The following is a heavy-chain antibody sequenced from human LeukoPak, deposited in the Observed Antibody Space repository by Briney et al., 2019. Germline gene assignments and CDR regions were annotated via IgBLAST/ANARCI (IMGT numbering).Heavy chain of an antibody. V-gene: IGHV3-15*01. D-gene: IGHD5-18*01. CDR1: GFTFSNAW. J-gene: IGHJ4*02. CDR2: IKSKTDGGTT. Sequence: GGSLRLSCAASGFTFSNAWMSWVRQAPGKGLEWVGRIKSKTDGGTTDYAAPVKGRFTISRDDSKNTLYPQTNSVRTEHTAVYYCTTGARSAIWCRGTLVTVSS. CDR3: TTGARSAI.